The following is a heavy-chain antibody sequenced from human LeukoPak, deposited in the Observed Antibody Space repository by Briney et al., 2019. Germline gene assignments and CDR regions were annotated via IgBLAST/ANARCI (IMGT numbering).Heavy chain of an antibody. D-gene: IGHD1-26*01. Sequence: GGSLRLSCAASGFTFSSYEMNWVRQAPGKGLEWVSYISSSGSTIYYADSVKGRFTISRDNAKNSLYLQMNSLRAEDTAVYYCAKDQSGTYTVYYFDYWGQGTLVTVSS. CDR2: ISSSGSTI. V-gene: IGHV3-48*03. CDR1: GFTFSSYE. CDR3: AKDQSGTYTVYYFDY. J-gene: IGHJ4*02.